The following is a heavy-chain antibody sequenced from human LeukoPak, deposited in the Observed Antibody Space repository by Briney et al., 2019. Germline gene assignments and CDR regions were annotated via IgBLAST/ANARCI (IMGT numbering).Heavy chain of an antibody. CDR3: ARPFHDAFDI. CDR2: ISSSSGSTI. D-gene: IGHD2/OR15-2a*01. Sequence: GGSLRLSCAAAGFTFSDYFMSWIRQAPGKGLEWVSYISSSSGSTINYADSVRGRFTISRDNAKNSLYLHMNSLRTEDTAVYYCARPFHDAFDIWGQGTMVTVSS. V-gene: IGHV3-11*01. J-gene: IGHJ3*02. CDR1: GFTFSDYF.